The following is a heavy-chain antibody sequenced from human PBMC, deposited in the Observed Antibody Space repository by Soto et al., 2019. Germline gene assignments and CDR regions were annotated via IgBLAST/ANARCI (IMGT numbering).Heavy chain of an antibody. Sequence: GGSLRLFCAASGFTFSSYSMNWVRQAPGKGLEWVSYISSSSSTIYYADSVKGRFTISRDNAKNSLYLQMNSLRAEDTAVYYCARWSDIVVVPASDWGQGTLVTVSS. CDR2: ISSSSSTI. J-gene: IGHJ4*02. D-gene: IGHD2-2*01. CDR3: ARWSDIVVVPASD. V-gene: IGHV3-48*01. CDR1: GFTFSSYS.